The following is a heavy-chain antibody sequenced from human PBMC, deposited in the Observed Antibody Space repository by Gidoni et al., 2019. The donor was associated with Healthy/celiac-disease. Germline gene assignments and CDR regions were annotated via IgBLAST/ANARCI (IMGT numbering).Heavy chain of an antibody. CDR2: IKHDGSEK. J-gene: IGHJ4*02. Sequence: EVQLVESGGGLVQPGGSLRLSCAASGFTFSSYWMSWVRQAPGKGLDWVANIKHDGSEKYYVDSVKGRFTISRDNAKNSLYLQMNSLRAEDTAVYYCARGSDGDYWFDYWGQGTLVTVSS. D-gene: IGHD4-17*01. CDR3: ARGSDGDYWFDY. V-gene: IGHV3-7*03. CDR1: GFTFSSYW.